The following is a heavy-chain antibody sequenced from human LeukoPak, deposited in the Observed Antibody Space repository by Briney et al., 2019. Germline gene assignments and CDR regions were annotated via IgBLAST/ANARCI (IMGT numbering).Heavy chain of an antibody. CDR1: GFTFRDSA. CDR2: ISFSGDNT. D-gene: IGHD6-19*01. CDR3: ARDSLPMAVTGPFDH. Sequence: GGSLRLSCAASGFTFRDSAMSWVRQAPGKGLEWVSLISFSGDNTYYTDSVKGRFTISRDNSKDTLYLQMNSLRAEDTAIYYCARDSLPMAVTGPFDHWGQGALVTVSS. J-gene: IGHJ4*02. V-gene: IGHV3-23*01.